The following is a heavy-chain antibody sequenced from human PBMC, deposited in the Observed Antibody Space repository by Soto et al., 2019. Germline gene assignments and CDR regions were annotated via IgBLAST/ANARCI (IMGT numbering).Heavy chain of an antibody. CDR2: ISYDGNKK. CDR3: ARSIAVAGLDY. Sequence: GGSLRLSCAASGFTSSTYSMHSLRQAPGKGLEWVAVISYDGNKKFYRDSVKGRFSISRDTSMHTVYLEMNSLSPEDTGVYYCARSIAVAGLDYWGQGTLVTVSS. V-gene: IGHV3-30*01. CDR1: GFTSSTYS. D-gene: IGHD6-19*01. J-gene: IGHJ4*02.